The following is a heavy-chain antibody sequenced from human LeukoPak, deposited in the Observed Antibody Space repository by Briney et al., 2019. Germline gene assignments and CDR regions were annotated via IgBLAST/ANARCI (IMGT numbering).Heavy chain of an antibody. CDR1: GFTFDDYA. CDR3: AKDILSGPDRGYFDY. CDR2: ISWNSGSI. D-gene: IGHD1-26*01. J-gene: IGHJ4*02. V-gene: IGHV3-9*01. Sequence: PGGSLRLSCAASGFTFDDYAMHWVRQAPGKGLEWVSGISWNSGSIGYADSVKGRFTISRDNAKNSLYLQMNSLRAEDTALYYCAKDILSGPDRGYFDYWGQGTLVTVSS.